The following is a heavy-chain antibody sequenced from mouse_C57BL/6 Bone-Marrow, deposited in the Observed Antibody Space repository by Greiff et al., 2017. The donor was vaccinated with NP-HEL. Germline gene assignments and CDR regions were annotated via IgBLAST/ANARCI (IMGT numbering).Heavy chain of an antibody. CDR1: GFTFSDYY. CDR2: ISNGGGST. J-gene: IGHJ2*01. Sequence: EVMLVESGGGLVQPGGSLKLSCAASGFTFSDYYMYWVRQTPEKRLEWVAYISNGGGSTYYPDTVKGRFTISRDNAKNTLYLQMSRLKSEDTAMYYCARRDYDGLDYWGQGTTLTVSS. D-gene: IGHD2-3*01. CDR3: ARRDYDGLDY. V-gene: IGHV5-12*01.